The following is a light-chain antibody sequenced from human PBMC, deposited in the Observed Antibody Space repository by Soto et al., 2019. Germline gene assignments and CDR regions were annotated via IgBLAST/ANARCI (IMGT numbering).Light chain of an antibody. V-gene: IGLV2-14*01. CDR1: SSDVGGYNY. CDR2: EVS. CDR3: SSYTSSSTVV. Sequence: QSALTQPASVSGSPGQSITISCTGTSSDVGGYNYVSWYQQHPGKAPKLMIYEVSNRPSGLSNRFSGSKSGNTASLTISGLQAEDEGDYSCSSYTSSSTVVFGGGTKLTVL. J-gene: IGLJ2*01.